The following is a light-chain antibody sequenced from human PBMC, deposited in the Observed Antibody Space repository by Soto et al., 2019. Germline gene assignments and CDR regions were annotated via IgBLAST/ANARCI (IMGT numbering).Light chain of an antibody. CDR2: EVS. V-gene: IGLV2-14*01. CDR1: SSDVGGHNY. CDR3: SSYTSSSTRV. J-gene: IGLJ2*01. Sequence: QSALTQPASVSGSPGQSITISCTGTSSDVGGHNYVSWYQQHPGKAPKLIIYEVSNRPSGISNRFSGSKSGNTASLTISGLQAEDEADYYCSSYTSSSTRVFGGGTKLTVL.